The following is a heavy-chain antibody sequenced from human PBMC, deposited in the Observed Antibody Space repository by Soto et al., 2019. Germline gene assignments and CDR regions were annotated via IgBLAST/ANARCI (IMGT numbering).Heavy chain of an antibody. CDR1: GGSISSGGYS. V-gene: IGHV4-30-2*01. Sequence: SETLSLTCAVSGGSISSGGYSWSWIRQPPGKGLEWIGYIYHSGSTYYNPSLKSRVTISVDRSKNQFSLKLSSVTAADTAVYYCARGYSGYSNWFDPWGQGTLVTVSS. CDR2: IYHSGST. J-gene: IGHJ5*02. D-gene: IGHD5-12*01. CDR3: ARGYSGYSNWFDP.